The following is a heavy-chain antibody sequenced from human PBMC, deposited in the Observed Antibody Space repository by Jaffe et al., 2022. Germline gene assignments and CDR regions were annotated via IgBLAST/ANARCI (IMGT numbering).Heavy chain of an antibody. V-gene: IGHV4-59*01. J-gene: IGHJ5*02. Sequence: QVQLQESGPGLVKPSETLSLTCTVSGGSISSYYWSWIRQPPGKGLEWIGYIYYSGSTNYNPSLKSRVTISVDTSKNQFSLKLSSVTAADTAVYYCARGAPYSSSWYSFLWFDPWGQGTLVTVSS. CDR2: IYYSGST. CDR3: ARGAPYSSSWYSFLWFDP. D-gene: IGHD6-13*01. CDR1: GGSISSYY.